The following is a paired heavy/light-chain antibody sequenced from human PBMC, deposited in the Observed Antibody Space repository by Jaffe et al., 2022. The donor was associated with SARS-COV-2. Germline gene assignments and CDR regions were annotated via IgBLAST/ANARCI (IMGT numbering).Light chain of an antibody. J-gene: IGKJ1*01. CDR1: QSLLHSNGYNY. CDR2: LGS. CDR3: MQALQTLGT. Sequence: DIVMTQSPLSLPVTPGEPASISCRSSQSLLHSNGYNYLDWYLQKPGQSPQLLIYLGSNRASGVPDRFSGSGSGTDFTLKISRVEAEDVGVYYCMQALQTLGTFGQGTKVEIK. V-gene: IGKV2-28*01.
Heavy chain of an antibody. CDR3: TTGDRYGDPQSDVRYYYGMDV. CDR1: GFTFSNAW. V-gene: IGHV3-15*01. D-gene: IGHD4-17*01. Sequence: EVQLVESGGGLVKPGGSLRLSCAASGFTFSNAWMSWVRQAPGKGLEWVGRIKSKTDGGTTDYAAPVKGRFTISRDDSKNTLYLQMNSLKTEDTAVYYCTTGDRYGDPQSDVRYYYGMDVWGQGTTVTVSS. J-gene: IGHJ6*02. CDR2: IKSKTDGGTT.